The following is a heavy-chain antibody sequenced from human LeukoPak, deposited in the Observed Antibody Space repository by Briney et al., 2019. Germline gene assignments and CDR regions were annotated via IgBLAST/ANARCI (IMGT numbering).Heavy chain of an antibody. V-gene: IGHV3-30-3*01. Sequence: GRSLRLSCAASGFTFSGYAMQWVRQAPGKGLEWVAVISYDGSNKYYADSVKGRLTISRDNSKNTLYVQMNSLRAEDTAVYCCARFSGSYCDYWGQGTLVTVSS. J-gene: IGHJ4*02. CDR3: ARFSGSYCDY. D-gene: IGHD1-26*01. CDR1: GFTFSGYA. CDR2: ISYDGSNK.